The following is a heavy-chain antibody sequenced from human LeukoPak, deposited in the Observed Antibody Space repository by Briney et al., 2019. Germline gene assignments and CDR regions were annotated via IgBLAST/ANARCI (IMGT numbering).Heavy chain of an antibody. J-gene: IGHJ3*02. D-gene: IGHD2-2*01. V-gene: IGHV1-18*01. CDR1: GYTFTSYG. Sequence: ASVKVSCKASGYTFTSYGISWVRQAPGQGLEWMGWISAYNGNTNYAQKLQGRVTMTTDTSTSTAYMELRSLRSDDTAVYYCARDSFAVEEDIVVVPADPGAFDIWGQGTMVTVSS. CDR3: ARDSFAVEEDIVVVPADPGAFDI. CDR2: ISAYNGNT.